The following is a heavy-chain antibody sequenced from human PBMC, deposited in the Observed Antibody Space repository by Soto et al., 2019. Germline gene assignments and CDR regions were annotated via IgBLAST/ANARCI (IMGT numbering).Heavy chain of an antibody. CDR2: VYHSGST. CDR3: ARDDSATVTTYRNYYSYFGLDV. D-gene: IGHD4-17*01. CDR1: GGSVSSGLYY. V-gene: IGHV4-61*01. J-gene: IGHJ6*02. Sequence: QVQLQESGPGLVRPSETLSLTCAVSGGSVSSGLYYWTWIRQPPGKGLEWIGYVYHSGSTNYNTSLDGRVTISLDTSKNQFSLRLSSVTAADTAVYYCARDDSATVTTYRNYYSYFGLDVWGQGTTVTVSS.